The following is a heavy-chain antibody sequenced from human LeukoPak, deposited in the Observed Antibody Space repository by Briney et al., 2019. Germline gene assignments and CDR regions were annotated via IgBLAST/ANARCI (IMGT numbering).Heavy chain of an antibody. CDR1: GGSISSGDYY. CDR3: ARERYAFWSGYAPKARSDT. V-gene: IGHV4-30-4*08. Sequence: SETLSLTCTVSGGSISSGDYYWSWIRQPPWKGLEGIGYIDDSGSTYYNPSLKSRVTISVDTSKNPFSLKLSCVTAADPAVYSCARERYAFWSGYAPKARSDTWGPGNLVTASS. D-gene: IGHD3-3*01. J-gene: IGHJ5*01. CDR2: IDDSGST.